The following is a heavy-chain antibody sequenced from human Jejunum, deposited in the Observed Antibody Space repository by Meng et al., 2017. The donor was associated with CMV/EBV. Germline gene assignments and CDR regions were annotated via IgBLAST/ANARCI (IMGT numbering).Heavy chain of an antibody. D-gene: IGHD2-2*01. CDR3: ASCSTNCLRPFDY. CDR2: IKQDGGET. Sequence: SGFTFSSDWMNWVRQAAGKGLEWVANIKQDGGETYYVDSVKGRFTISRDNAKNSLYLQMNSLRAEDTAVYYCASCSTNCLRPFDYWGQGTLVTVSS. V-gene: IGHV3-7*01. CDR1: GFTFSSDW. J-gene: IGHJ4*02.